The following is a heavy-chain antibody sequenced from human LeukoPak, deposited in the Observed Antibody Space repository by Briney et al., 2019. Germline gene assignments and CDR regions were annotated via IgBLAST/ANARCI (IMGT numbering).Heavy chain of an antibody. D-gene: IGHD4-17*01. CDR3: AKDIGFADYGDYFDY. J-gene: IGHJ4*02. Sequence: PGGSLRLSCAASGFTFSSYAMSWVRQAPGKGLEWVSAISGSGGSPYYADSAKGRFTISRDNSKSTLYLQMNSLRAEDTAVYYCAKDIGFADYGDYFDYWGQGTLVTVSS. CDR2: ISGSGGSP. V-gene: IGHV3-23*01. CDR1: GFTFSSYA.